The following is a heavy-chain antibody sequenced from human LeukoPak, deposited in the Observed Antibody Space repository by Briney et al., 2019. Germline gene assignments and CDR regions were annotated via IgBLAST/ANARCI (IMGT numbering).Heavy chain of an antibody. CDR1: GYSISSGYY. D-gene: IGHD2-2*01. CDR2: IYHSGST. J-gene: IGHJ4*02. CDR3: ATKYCSSTSCQVLFDY. V-gene: IGHV4-38-2*01. Sequence: SETLSLTCAVSGYSISSGYYWGWIRQPPGKGLEWIGSIYHSGSTYYNPSLKSRVTISVDTSKNQFSLKLSSVTAADTAVYYCATKYCSSTSCQVLFDYWGQGTLVTVSS.